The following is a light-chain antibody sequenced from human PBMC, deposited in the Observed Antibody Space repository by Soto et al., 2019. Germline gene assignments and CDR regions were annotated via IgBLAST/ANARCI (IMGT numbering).Light chain of an antibody. V-gene: IGKV3-20*01. CDR1: QSVSNNY. CDR3: QQYGSSGT. Sequence: EIVFTQCPGTLSLSPGERATLSCRASQSVSNNYLAWSQQKPGQAPRLLIYGASNSATGIPDRFSGSGSRTVFTLTISRLEPEYFAVYYCQQYGSSGTFGQGTKVDIK. CDR2: GAS. J-gene: IGKJ1*01.